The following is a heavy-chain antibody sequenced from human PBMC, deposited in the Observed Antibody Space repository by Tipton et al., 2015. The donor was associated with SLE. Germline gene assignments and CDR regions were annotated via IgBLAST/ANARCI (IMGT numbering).Heavy chain of an antibody. V-gene: IGHV3-23*01. J-gene: IGHJ4*02. CDR3: ARGLTAADY. D-gene: IGHD2-21*02. CDR2: IRGGGASA. CDR1: GFIFSSFA. Sequence: SLRLSCAASGFIFSSFAMSWVRQAPGKGLEWVATIRGGGASAYYADSVKGRFSISRDNSKNTLFVQMNNLRAEDTAVYYCARGLTAADYWGQGTLVTVSS.